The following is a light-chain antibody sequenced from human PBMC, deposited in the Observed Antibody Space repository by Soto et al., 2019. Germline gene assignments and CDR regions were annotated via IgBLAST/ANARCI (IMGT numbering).Light chain of an antibody. CDR1: QSVSSY. Sequence: EILLTQSPAILSVSPGERANLSCRASQSVSSYFAWYQQKPGQAPRLLIYDASNRATGVPARFSGSGSGTDFTLTISSLEPEDFAVYYCQQRRYWPVTFGQGTKV. J-gene: IGKJ1*01. CDR3: QQRRYWPVT. V-gene: IGKV3-11*01. CDR2: DAS.